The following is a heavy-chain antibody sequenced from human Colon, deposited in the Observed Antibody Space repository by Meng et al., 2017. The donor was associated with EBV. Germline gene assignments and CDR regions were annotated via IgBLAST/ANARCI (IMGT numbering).Heavy chain of an antibody. D-gene: IGHD2-21*01. CDR3: ASFDHIPRRNYFDY. J-gene: IGHJ4*02. Sequence: QGQLPVSGPGLVEPSQTLSSTCTVSCGSMSSGNYYWSWIRQPPGKGLEWIGYIHHSGSAYYNPSLKSRVSISVDTSKNQFSLNLNSMTAADTAVYYCASFDHIPRRNYFDYWGQGTLVTVSS. V-gene: IGHV4-30-4*01. CDR2: IHHSGSA. CDR1: CGSMSSGNYY.